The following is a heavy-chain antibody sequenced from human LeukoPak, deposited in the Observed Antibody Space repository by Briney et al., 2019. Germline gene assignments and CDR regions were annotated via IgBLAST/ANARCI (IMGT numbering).Heavy chain of an antibody. CDR2: MYKSGST. Sequence: PSETLSLTRTVSGGSISGSYWSWIRQPPGKGLEWSAYMYKSGSTNYNPSLKSRVTISIDTSKNQFSLKLSSLTAADTAIYFCARGIESYGDYGYWGQGILVTVSS. CDR1: GGSISGSY. CDR3: ARGIESYGDYGY. D-gene: IGHD4-17*01. V-gene: IGHV4-59*01. J-gene: IGHJ4*02.